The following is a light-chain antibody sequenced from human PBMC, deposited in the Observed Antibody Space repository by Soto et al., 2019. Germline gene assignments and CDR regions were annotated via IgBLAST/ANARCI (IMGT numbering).Light chain of an antibody. Sequence: QSVLTQPASVSGSPGQSITISCTGTSSDVGGYNYVSWYQQHPDKAPKLMIYEVSNRPSGVSNRFSGSKSGNTAALTISGLQAEDEADYYCTSYTTRSTHWVFGGGTKLTVL. CDR2: EVS. V-gene: IGLV2-14*01. J-gene: IGLJ3*02. CDR1: SSDVGGYNY. CDR3: TSYTTRSTHWV.